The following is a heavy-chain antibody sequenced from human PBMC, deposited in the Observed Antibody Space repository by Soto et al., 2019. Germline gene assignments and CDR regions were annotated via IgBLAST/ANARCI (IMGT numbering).Heavy chain of an antibody. J-gene: IGHJ4*02. CDR1: GCKFISHW. CDR2: INSDGSST. V-gene: IGHV3-74*01. D-gene: IGHD3-16*01. Sequence: PGVLLGLSCTAAGCKFISHWMHWVRQAPGKGLVWVSRINSDGSSTSYADSVKGRFTISRDNAKNTLYLQMNSLRAEDTAVYYCARTLSRGQGTPVTVSS. CDR3: ARTLS.